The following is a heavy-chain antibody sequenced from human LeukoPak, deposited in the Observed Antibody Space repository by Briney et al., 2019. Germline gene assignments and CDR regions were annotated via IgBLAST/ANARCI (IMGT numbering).Heavy chain of an antibody. V-gene: IGHV3-66*01. D-gene: IGHD1-1*01. CDR2: IYTAGST. Sequence: GGSLRLSCAASGFSVSSNYMSWVRQAPGKGLEWVSVIYTAGSTHYADSVKGRFTISRDNSKNTVYLQMNSLRAEDTAVYYCAGNDCWAQYYFDSWGQGTLVTVSS. J-gene: IGHJ4*02. CDR3: AGNDCWAQYYFDS. CDR1: GFSVSSNY.